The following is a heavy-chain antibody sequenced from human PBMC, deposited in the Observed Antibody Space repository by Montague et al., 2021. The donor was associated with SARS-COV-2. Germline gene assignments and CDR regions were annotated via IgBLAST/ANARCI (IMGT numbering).Heavy chain of an antibody. Sequence: CAISGDSVSSNIATWNWIRQSPSRGLEWLGRTYYRSKWYNDYAVSVKSRVIINPDTSNNRISPQLSSVTPEGTAVYYCARAYCGGDCYFYWYFDLWGRGTLVTVSS. V-gene: IGHV6-1*01. D-gene: IGHD2-21*02. CDR1: GDSVSSNIAT. J-gene: IGHJ2*01. CDR2: TYYRSKWYN. CDR3: ARAYCGGDCYFYWYFDL.